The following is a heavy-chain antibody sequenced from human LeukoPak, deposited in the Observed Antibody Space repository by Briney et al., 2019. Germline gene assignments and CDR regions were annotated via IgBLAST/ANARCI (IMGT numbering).Heavy chain of an antibody. J-gene: IGHJ5*02. D-gene: IGHD3-22*01. Sequence: ASVKVSCKVSGYTLTELSMHWVRQAPGKGLEWMGGFDPEDGETIYAQKFQGRVTMTEDTSTDTAYMELSSLRSEDTAVYYCATDLRVFHTMIVGRPFDPWGQGTLVTVSS. V-gene: IGHV1-24*01. CDR2: FDPEDGET. CDR1: GYTLTELS. CDR3: ATDLRVFHTMIVGRPFDP.